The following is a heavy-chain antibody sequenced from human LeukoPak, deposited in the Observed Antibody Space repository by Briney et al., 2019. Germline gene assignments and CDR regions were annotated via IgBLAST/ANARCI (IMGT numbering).Heavy chain of an antibody. CDR3: ARRSSGDY. CDR2: ISSSISTI. D-gene: IGHD1-26*01. Sequence: GRSLRLSSAPSGFTFTSYSMNSVRQAPRKGLEWVSYISSSISTIYYAESVKGRFTISRDNAKNSFYLQMNSLRAEDTAVYYCARRSSGDYWGQGTLVTVSS. V-gene: IGHV3-48*01. CDR1: GFTFTSYS. J-gene: IGHJ4*02.